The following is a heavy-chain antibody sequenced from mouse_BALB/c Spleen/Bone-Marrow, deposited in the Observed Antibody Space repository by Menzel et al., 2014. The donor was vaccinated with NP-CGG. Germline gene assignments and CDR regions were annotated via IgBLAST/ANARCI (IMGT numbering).Heavy chain of an antibody. V-gene: IGHV1S53*02. J-gene: IGHJ1*01. Sequence: QVQLQQSDAELVKPGASVKISCKASGYTFTDQSIHWVKQKPEQGLEWIGYISPGNGDIKYNEKFKGKATLTADKSSSTAYMQLNSLTSEGSAVYFCKRSRYGYWYFDVWGAGTTVTVSS. D-gene: IGHD2-10*02. CDR2: ISPGNGDI. CDR3: KRSRYGYWYFDV. CDR1: GYTFTDQS.